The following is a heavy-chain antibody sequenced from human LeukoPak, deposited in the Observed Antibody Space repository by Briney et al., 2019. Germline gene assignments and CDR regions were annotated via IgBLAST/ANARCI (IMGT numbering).Heavy chain of an antibody. Sequence: GGSLRLSCSASGFTFSGYAMHWVRQAPGKGLEYVSAISSNGGSTYYADSVKGRFTISRDNSKNTLYLQMSSLRAEDTAVYYCVKASYSSSWYRGNDAFDIWGQGTMVTVSS. CDR2: ISSNGGST. CDR1: GFTFSGYA. V-gene: IGHV3-64D*06. J-gene: IGHJ3*02. D-gene: IGHD6-13*01. CDR3: VKASYSSSWYRGNDAFDI.